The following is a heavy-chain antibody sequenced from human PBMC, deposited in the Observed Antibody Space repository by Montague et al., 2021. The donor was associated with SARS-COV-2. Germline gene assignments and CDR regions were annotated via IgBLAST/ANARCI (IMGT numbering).Heavy chain of an antibody. CDR1: GGSLSTYY. V-gene: IGHV4-59*08. CDR2: IDDSGTT. Sequence: SETLSLTCSVSGGSLSTYYWSWIRQLPGKGLEWIGYIDDSGTTRYNPSLRSRATISLDLSKNQFSLDLNSVTAADTAVYYCARNAYNHYGLDVWGQGTTVTVSS. J-gene: IGHJ6*02. CDR3: ARNAYNHYGLDV.